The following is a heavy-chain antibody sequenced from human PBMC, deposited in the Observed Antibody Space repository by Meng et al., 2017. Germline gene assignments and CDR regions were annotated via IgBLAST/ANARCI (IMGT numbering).Heavy chain of an antibody. Sequence: LVDSGGGLVRPGGSLSLSCAASGFTFSTNYMSWVRRAPGKGLEWVSASGRSRDTYYADSVKGRFTISRDTSKNTLYLEINSLRAEDTAVYYCAKHLSGSYTFDSWGQGTLVTVSS. D-gene: IGHD1-26*01. V-gene: IGHV3-23*04. J-gene: IGHJ4*02. CDR1: GFTFSTNY. CDR3: AKHLSGSYTFDS. CDR2: SGRSRDT.